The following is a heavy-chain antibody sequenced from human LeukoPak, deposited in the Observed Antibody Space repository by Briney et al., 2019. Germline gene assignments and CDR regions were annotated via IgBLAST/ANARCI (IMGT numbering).Heavy chain of an antibody. J-gene: IGHJ5*02. D-gene: IGHD6-19*01. CDR3: ARDRGRGLSSGWYANWFDP. CDR2: IYTSGST. Sequence: SETLSLTCTVSGGSISSYNWSWIRQPAGKGLEWIGRIYTSGSTNYNPSLKSRVTMSVDTPKNQFSLKLSSVTAADTAVYYCARDRGRGLSSGWYANWFDPWGQGTLVTVSS. V-gene: IGHV4-4*07. CDR1: GGSISSYN.